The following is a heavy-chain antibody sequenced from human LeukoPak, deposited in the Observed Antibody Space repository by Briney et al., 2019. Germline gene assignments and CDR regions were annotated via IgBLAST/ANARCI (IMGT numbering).Heavy chain of an antibody. Sequence: GGSLRPSCAASGFTFSSYGMHWVRQAPGKGLEWVAVIWYDGSNKYYADSVKGRFTISRDNSKNTPYLQMNSLRAEDTAVYYCARDIVVPAAIPYYYYGMDVWGQGTTVTVSS. D-gene: IGHD2-2*01. CDR2: IWYDGSNK. CDR3: ARDIVVPAAIPYYYYGMDV. CDR1: GFTFSSYG. J-gene: IGHJ6*02. V-gene: IGHV3-33*01.